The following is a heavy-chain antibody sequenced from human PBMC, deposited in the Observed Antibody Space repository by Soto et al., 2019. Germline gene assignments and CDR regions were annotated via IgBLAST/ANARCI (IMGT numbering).Heavy chain of an antibody. Sequence: SETLSLTCAVYGGSFSGYYWSWIRQPPGKGLEWIGEINHSGSTNYNPSLKSRVTISVDTSKNQFSLKLSSVTAADTAVYYCARRVLRFLEWSPPDVWGKGTTVTVSS. CDR1: GGSFSGYY. CDR2: INHSGST. D-gene: IGHD3-3*01. V-gene: IGHV4-34*01. CDR3: ARRVLRFLEWSPPDV. J-gene: IGHJ6*04.